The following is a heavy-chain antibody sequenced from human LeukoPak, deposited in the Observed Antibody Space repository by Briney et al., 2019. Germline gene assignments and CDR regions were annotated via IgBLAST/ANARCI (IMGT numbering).Heavy chain of an antibody. CDR2: ISNNGGAT. V-gene: IGHV3-64D*06. D-gene: IGHD4-11*01. CDR3: VKAGVTTISKGWFDP. J-gene: IGHJ5*02. Sequence: GGSLRPSCLASEFAFSYYAMHWVRQAPGKGLECVSSISNNGGATYHADSVKGRFTISRDNSRNTLYLQMSSLRPEDTAVYYCVKAGVTTISKGWFDPWGQGTLVTVSS. CDR1: EFAFSYYA.